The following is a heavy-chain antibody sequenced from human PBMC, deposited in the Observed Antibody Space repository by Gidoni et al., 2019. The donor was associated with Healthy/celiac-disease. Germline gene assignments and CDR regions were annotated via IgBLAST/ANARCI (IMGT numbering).Heavy chain of an antibody. V-gene: IGHV3-23*01. J-gene: IGHJ4*02. D-gene: IGHD2-2*01. Sequence: EVQLLESGGGLVQPGGSLRLSCAASGLTFSSSAMSWVRQAPGKGLEWVSAISGSGGSTYYADSVKGRFTISRDNSKNTLYLQMNSLRAEDTAVYYCAKGVVPAAIEGADFDYWGQGTLVTVSS. CDR3: AKGVVPAAIEGADFDY. CDR1: GLTFSSSA. CDR2: ISGSGGST.